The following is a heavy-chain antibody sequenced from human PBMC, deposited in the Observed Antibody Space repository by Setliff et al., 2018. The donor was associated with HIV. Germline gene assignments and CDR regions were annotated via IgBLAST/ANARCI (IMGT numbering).Heavy chain of an antibody. J-gene: IGHJ4*02. CDR1: GDFFSSDYY. Sequence: PSETLSLTCTVSGDFFSSDYYWGWIRQSPGKGLEWIGHSYYSGSAHYNASLKSRVTMSVDMSNNQFSLKLRSVTAADTAVYYCARWTYYHASGSYRGKFDYWGQGTLVTVSS. D-gene: IGHD3-10*01. CDR2: SYYSGSA. CDR3: ARWTYYHASGSYRGKFDY. V-gene: IGHV4-38-2*02.